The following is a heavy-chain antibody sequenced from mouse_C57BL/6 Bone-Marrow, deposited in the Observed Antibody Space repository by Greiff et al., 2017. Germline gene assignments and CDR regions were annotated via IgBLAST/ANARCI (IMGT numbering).Heavy chain of an antibody. CDR3: AREYYGSSSFDY. D-gene: IGHD1-1*01. Sequence: VQLQQSGPELVKPGASVKMSCKASGYTFTDYYMHWVKQSHGKSLEWIGDINPNNGGTSYNQKFKGKATLTVNKSSSTAYMELRSLTSEDSAVYYCAREYYGSSSFDYWGQGTTLTVSS. CDR1: GYTFTDYY. V-gene: IGHV1-22*01. J-gene: IGHJ2*01. CDR2: INPNNGGT.